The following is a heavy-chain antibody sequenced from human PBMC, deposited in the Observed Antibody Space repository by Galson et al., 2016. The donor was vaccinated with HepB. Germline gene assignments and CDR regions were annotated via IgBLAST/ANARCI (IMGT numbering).Heavy chain of an antibody. Sequence: SVKVSCKASGGTLNNYGVTWVRQAPGQGLEWVGGIIPFFGSANYAQKFQGRVTITADESARTAYMEMSSLRSGDTAVYYCARVLYFDWLPNFYYYGMDVWGQGTTVTVSS. D-gene: IGHD3-9*01. J-gene: IGHJ6*02. CDR3: ARVLYFDWLPNFYYYGMDV. CDR1: GGTLNNYG. V-gene: IGHV1-69*13. CDR2: IIPFFGSA.